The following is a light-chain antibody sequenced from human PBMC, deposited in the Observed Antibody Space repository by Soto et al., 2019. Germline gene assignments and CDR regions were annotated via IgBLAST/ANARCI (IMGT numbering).Light chain of an antibody. CDR3: QQYNSYPWT. CDR1: QSISPW. CDR2: DAS. Sequence: DIQMTQSPSTLSASVGDRVTITCRASQSISPWLAWYQQKPGKAPKLLIFDASNLESGVPSRFSGSGSGTEFTLTISSLQPDDSAAYYCQQYNSYPWTFGQGTKVDIK. V-gene: IGKV1-5*01. J-gene: IGKJ1*01.